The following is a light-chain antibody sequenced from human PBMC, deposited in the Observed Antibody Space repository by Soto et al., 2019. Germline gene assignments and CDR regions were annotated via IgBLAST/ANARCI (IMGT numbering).Light chain of an antibody. CDR2: DAS. V-gene: IGKV3-15*01. J-gene: IGKJ1*01. Sequence: QAQTTLSVCPGDSATLSCMACQYIGSTIAWYQQRSGQAPRLLIFDASIRLPTVPARFSGSVSGTEFTLTISGLQSEDFAVYFCQQYTDRPRTFGQGTKVDIK. CDR3: QQYTDRPRT. CDR1: QYIGST.